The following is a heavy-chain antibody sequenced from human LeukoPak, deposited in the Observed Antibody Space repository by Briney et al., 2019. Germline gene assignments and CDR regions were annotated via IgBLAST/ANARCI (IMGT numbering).Heavy chain of an antibody. J-gene: IGHJ4*02. V-gene: IGHV3-23*01. D-gene: IGHD6-6*01. CDR3: AKNVMYSSSAVDY. Sequence: GGSLRLSCAASGFTFSSYAVSWVRQAPGKGLEWVSAISLGGVNTYYADSVKGRFTVSRVNSKNTLYLQMNSLRVEDTAVYYCAKNVMYSSSAVDYWGQGTLVTVSS. CDR1: GFTFSSYA. CDR2: ISLGGVNT.